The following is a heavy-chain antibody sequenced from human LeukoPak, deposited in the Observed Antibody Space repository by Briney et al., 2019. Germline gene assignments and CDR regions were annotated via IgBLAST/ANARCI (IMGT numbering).Heavy chain of an antibody. J-gene: IGHJ3*02. Sequence: SETLSLTCTVSGDSISSTNWWSWVRQPPGKGLEWIGEIYHSGNTNYNPSLKSRVSISVDTSKNQFSLKLSSVTAADTAVYYCARLLITFGGVSYDAFDIWGQGTMVTVSS. CDR3: ARLLITFGGVSYDAFDI. V-gene: IGHV4-4*02. D-gene: IGHD3-16*01. CDR2: IYHSGNT. CDR1: GDSISSTNW.